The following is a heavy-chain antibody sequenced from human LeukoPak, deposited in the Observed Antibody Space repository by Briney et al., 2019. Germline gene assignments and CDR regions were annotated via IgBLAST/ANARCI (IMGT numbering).Heavy chain of an antibody. D-gene: IGHD2-15*01. CDR2: IYTSGST. CDR1: GGSISSYY. CDR3: AREGAGVYCSDGSCYSTYFDY. Sequence: SETLSLTCTVSGGSISSYYWSWIRQPAGKGLEWIGRIYTSGSTNYNPSLKSRVTMSVDTSKNQFSLKLSSVTAADTAVYYCAREGAGVYCSDGSCYSTYFDYWGQGTLVTVSS. V-gene: IGHV4-4*07. J-gene: IGHJ4*02.